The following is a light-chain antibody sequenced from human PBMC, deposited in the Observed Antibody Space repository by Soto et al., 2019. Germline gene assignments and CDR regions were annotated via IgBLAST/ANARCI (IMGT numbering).Light chain of an antibody. V-gene: IGKV3-15*01. Sequence: EIVMTQSPATLSVSPGERATLSCRASQSVSSNLAWYQQKPGQAPRLLIYGASTRATGIPARFSGSGFGTEFTLTISSLQSEDFAVYYCQQYNNWPVLTFGGGTKVDIK. CDR3: QQYNNWPVLT. J-gene: IGKJ4*01. CDR2: GAS. CDR1: QSVSSN.